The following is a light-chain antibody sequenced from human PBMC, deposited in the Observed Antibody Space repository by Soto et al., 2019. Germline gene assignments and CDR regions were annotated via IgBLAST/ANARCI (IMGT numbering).Light chain of an antibody. V-gene: IGKV1-39*01. J-gene: IGKJ4*01. CDR3: QQSYSTPLT. Sequence: DIQMTQSPSSLSASVGDRVTITCRASQSISSYLNWYQQKPGKAPKLLIYAASSLQSGVPSRFSGSGSGTDFTLTISSLQPEDFATYSCQQSYSTPLTFGGGNKVEIK. CDR1: QSISSY. CDR2: AAS.